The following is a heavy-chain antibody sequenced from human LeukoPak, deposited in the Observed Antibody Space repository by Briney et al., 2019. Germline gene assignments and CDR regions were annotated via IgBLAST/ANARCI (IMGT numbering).Heavy chain of an antibody. J-gene: IGHJ3*02. CDR2: ISSSGSTI. D-gene: IGHD2-21*01. V-gene: IGHV3-48*03. Sequence: PGGSLRLSCAASGSTFSSYEMNWVRQAPGKGLEWVSYISSSGSTIYYADSVKGRFTISRDNAKNSLYLQMNSLRAEDTAVYYCASGLWKSQLDIWGQGTMVTVSS. CDR1: GSTFSSYE. CDR3: ASGLWKSQLDI.